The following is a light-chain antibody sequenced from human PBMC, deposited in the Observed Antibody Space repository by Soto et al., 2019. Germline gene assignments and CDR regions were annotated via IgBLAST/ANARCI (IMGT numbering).Light chain of an antibody. V-gene: IGKV1-5*03. CDR1: ESIYSW. Sequence: IQMTQSPSTLSASVGDTVTITCRASESIYSWLAWYKQIPGKAPQLLIYKTSTLQGGVPSRFSGSGSGAEYTLAISSLQPDDFAPYFCQEYNTNSRTFGQGTRVETK. CDR2: KTS. CDR3: QEYNTNSRT. J-gene: IGKJ1*01.